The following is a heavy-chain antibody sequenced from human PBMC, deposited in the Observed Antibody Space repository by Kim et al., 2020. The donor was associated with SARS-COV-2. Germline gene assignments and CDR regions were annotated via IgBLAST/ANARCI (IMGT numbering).Heavy chain of an antibody. CDR1: GYTFTSYG. D-gene: IGHD5-18*01. CDR2: ISAYNGNT. CDR3: ARDETYSYHIGVFDP. Sequence: ASVKVSCKASGYTFTSYGISWVRQAPGQGLEWMGWISAYNGNTNYAQKLQGRVTMTTDTSTSTAYMELRSLRSDDTAVYYCARDETYSYHIGVFDPWGQGTLVTVSS. J-gene: IGHJ5*02. V-gene: IGHV1-18*04.